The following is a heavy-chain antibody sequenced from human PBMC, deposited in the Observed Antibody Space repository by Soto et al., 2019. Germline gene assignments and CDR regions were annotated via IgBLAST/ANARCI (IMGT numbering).Heavy chain of an antibody. CDR1: GFTFTSYA. CDR2: ISGNGGYT. CDR3: AKDILVVVAATPRAFDI. V-gene: IGHV3-23*01. D-gene: IGHD2-15*01. J-gene: IGHJ3*02. Sequence: DVQLLESGGGLVQPGGSLRLSCAASGFTFTSYAMSWVRQAPGKELEWVSTISGNGGYTYYADSVKGRFTISRDNSKNTLYLQMNSLRAEDTAVYFCAKDILVVVAATPRAFDIWGQGTMVTVSS.